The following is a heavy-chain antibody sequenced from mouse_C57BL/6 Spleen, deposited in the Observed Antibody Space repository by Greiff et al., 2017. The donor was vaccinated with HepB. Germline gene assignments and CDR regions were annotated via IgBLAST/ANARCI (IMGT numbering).Heavy chain of an antibody. V-gene: IGHV1-64*01. Sequence: QVQLQQSGAELVKPGASVKLSCKASGYTFTSYWMHWVKQRPGQGLEWIGMIHPNSGSTNYNEKFKSKATLTVDKSSSTAYMQLSSLTSEDSAVYYCVSGGYGGSCLCAMDYWGQGTSVTVSS. CDR3: VSGGYGGSCLCAMDY. J-gene: IGHJ4*01. CDR2: IHPNSGST. CDR1: GYTFTSYW. D-gene: IGHD1-1*01.